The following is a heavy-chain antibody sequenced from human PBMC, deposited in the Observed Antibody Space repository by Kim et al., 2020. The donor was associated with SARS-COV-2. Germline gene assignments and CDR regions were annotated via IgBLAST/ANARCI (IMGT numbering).Heavy chain of an antibody. CDR1: GGSFSGYY. V-gene: IGHV4-34*01. CDR3: ARAGSWPHYYDSSGYYLDY. CDR2: INHSGST. D-gene: IGHD3-22*01. J-gene: IGHJ4*02. Sequence: SETLSLTCAVYGGSFSGYYWSWIRQPPGKGLEWIGEINHSGSTNYNPSLKSRVTISVDTSKNQFSLKLSSVTAADTAVYYCARAGSWPHYYDSSGYYLDYWGQGTLVTVSS.